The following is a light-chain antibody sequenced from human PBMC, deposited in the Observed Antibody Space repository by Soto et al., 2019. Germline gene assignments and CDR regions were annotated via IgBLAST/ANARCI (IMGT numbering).Light chain of an antibody. Sequence: DGVLTQSPLSLPVNFGQPASISCRSSKSLVYSDGNTHLSWFHQRPGQSPRRLIYRVSSRDPGVPDRFSGSGSVTDFTLEISRVEAGDVGIYFCTQGTRGPRTFGQGTKVEVK. J-gene: IGKJ1*01. CDR2: RVS. CDR3: TQGTRGPRT. CDR1: KSLVYSDGNTH. V-gene: IGKV2-30*01.